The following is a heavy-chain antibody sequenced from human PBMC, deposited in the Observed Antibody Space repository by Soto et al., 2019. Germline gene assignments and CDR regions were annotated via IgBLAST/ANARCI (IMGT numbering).Heavy chain of an antibody. D-gene: IGHD2-21*01. CDR1: GFTFSSYG. V-gene: IGHV3-33*01. Sequence: QVQLVESGGGVVQPGRSLRLSCAASGFTFSSYGMHWVRQAPGKGLEWVAVIWYDGDNTYYADSVKGRFTISRDNSKNTLYLQMNSLRAEDTAVYYCARDNKEQGIVVVSPPNYCFDFWGQGTLVTVSS. CDR2: IWYDGDNT. CDR3: ARDNKEQGIVVVSPPNYCFDF. J-gene: IGHJ4*02.